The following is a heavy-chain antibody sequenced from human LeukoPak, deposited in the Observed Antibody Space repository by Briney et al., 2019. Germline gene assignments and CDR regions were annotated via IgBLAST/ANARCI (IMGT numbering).Heavy chain of an antibody. CDR1: GGSISSYY. Sequence: SETLSLTCTVSGGSISSYYWSWIRQPPGKGLEWIGYIYYSGSTNYNPSPKSRVTISVDTSKNQFSLKLSSVTAADTAVYYCARAIAVAGTRWFDPWGQGTLVTVSS. CDR3: ARAIAVAGTRWFDP. V-gene: IGHV4-59*08. CDR2: IYYSGST. J-gene: IGHJ5*02. D-gene: IGHD6-19*01.